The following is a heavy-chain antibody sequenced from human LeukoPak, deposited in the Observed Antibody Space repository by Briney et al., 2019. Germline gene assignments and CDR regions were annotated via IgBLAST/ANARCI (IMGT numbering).Heavy chain of an antibody. Sequence: GGSLRLSCAASGFIFSSYWMSWVRQAPGKGLEWVANIKQDGSEKYYVDSVKGRFTISRDNAKNSQYLQMNSLRAEDTAVYYCARAGDYDYFDYWGQGTLVTVSS. J-gene: IGHJ4*02. CDR2: IKQDGSEK. CDR1: GFIFSSYW. V-gene: IGHV3-7*03. CDR3: ARAGDYDYFDY. D-gene: IGHD4-17*01.